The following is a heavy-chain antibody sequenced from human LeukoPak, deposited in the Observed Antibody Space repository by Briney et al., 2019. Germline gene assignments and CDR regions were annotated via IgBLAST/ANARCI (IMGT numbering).Heavy chain of an antibody. J-gene: IGHJ4*02. CDR1: GFTFSSYA. CDR3: VKESPTFDY. V-gene: IGHV3-23*01. Sequence: PGGSLRLSCVASGFTFSSYAMGWVRQAPGKGLDWVSIISGSGASTYYADSVKGRFTISRDNSKNTLYLQMNSLRAEDTAIYYCVKESPTFDYWGQGTLVTVSS. CDR2: ISGSGAST.